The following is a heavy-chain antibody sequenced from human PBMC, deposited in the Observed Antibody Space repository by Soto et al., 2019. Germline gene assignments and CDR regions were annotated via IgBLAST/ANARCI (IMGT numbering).Heavy chain of an antibody. D-gene: IGHD2-2*01. V-gene: IGHV3-23*01. CDR3: AKVFLLSAMWSYHYYMDV. CDR2: ISGSGGST. J-gene: IGHJ6*03. Sequence: GGSLRLSCAASGFSFSDYNMNWVRQAPGKGLEWVSAISGSGGSTYYADSVKGRFTISRDNSKNTLYLQMNSLRAEDTAVYYCAKVFLLSAMWSYHYYMDVWGTGITVTLSS. CDR1: GFSFSDYN.